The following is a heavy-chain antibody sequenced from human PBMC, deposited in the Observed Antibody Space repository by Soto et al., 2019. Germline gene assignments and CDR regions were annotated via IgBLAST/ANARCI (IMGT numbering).Heavy chain of an antibody. V-gene: IGHV1-18*01. CDR2: ISAHNGNT. Sequence: QVHLVQSGAEVKKPGASVKVSCKGSGYAFTTYGITWVRQAPGQGLEWMGWISAHNGNTNYARKLQGRVTVTRDTSTSTAYMELRSLRSDDTAVYYCERGGNGDYWGQEPWSPSPQ. CDR3: ERGGNGDY. D-gene: IGHD1-1*01. J-gene: IGHJ4*01. CDR1: GYAFTTYG.